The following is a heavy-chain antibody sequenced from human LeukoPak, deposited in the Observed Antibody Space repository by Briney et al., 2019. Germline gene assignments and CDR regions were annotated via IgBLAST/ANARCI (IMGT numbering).Heavy chain of an antibody. V-gene: IGHV4-38-2*02. D-gene: IGHD4-17*01. CDR1: GYSISSGYY. J-gene: IGHJ4*02. CDR2: IYHSGST. CDR3: ARDVGERRSIDYVGHREGGY. Sequence: PSETLSLTCTVSGYSISSGYYWGWIRQPPGKGLEWIGSIYHSGSTYYNPSLKSRVTISVDTSKNQFSLKLSSVTAADTAVYYCARDVGERRSIDYVGHREGGYWGQGTLVTVSS.